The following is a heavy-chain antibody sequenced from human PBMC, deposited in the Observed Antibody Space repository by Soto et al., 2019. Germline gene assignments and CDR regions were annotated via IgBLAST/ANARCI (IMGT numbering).Heavy chain of an antibody. D-gene: IGHD6-19*01. V-gene: IGHV3-23*01. CDR2: ISGSGGST. CDR1: GFPFSSYA. Sequence: PGGSLRLSCAASGFPFSSYAMIWVRQAPGKGLEWVSAISGSGGSTYYADSVKGRFTISRDNSKNTLYLQMNSLRAEDTAVYYCAKDRRIVAVAGTRWFDPWGQGTLVTVSS. J-gene: IGHJ5*02. CDR3: AKDRRIVAVAGTRWFDP.